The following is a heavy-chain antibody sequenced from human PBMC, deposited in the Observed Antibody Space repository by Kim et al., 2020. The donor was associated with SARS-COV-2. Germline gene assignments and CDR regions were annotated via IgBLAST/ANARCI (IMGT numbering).Heavy chain of an antibody. D-gene: IGHD3-3*01. CDR3: ARQTDYDFWSGYEIPLFDY. J-gene: IGHJ4*02. V-gene: IGHV3-33*01. Sequence: GGSLRLSCAASGFTFSSYGMHWVRQAPGKGLEWVAVIWYDGSNKYYADSVKGRFTISRDNSKNTLYLQMNSLRAEDTAVYYCARQTDYDFWSGYEIPLFDYWGQGTLVTVSS. CDR2: IWYDGSNK. CDR1: GFTFSSYG.